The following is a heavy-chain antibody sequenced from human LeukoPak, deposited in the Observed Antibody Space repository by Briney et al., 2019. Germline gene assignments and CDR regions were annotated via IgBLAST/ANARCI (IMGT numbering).Heavy chain of an antibody. CDR1: GFTFRSYA. V-gene: IGHV3-30*04. CDR3: AREGEGVTTIISFDY. J-gene: IGHJ4*02. Sequence: GGSLRLSCAASGFTFRSYALHWVRQAPGKGLEWVAVISYDGKNEYYADSVKGRFTISRDNSKSTMYVQMNSLRVEDTAVYYCAREGEGVTTIISFDYWGQGSLSPSPQ. CDR2: ISYDGKNE. D-gene: IGHD4-17*01.